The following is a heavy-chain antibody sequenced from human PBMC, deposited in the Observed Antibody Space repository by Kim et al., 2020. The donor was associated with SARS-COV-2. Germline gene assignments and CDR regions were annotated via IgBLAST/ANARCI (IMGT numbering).Heavy chain of an antibody. J-gene: IGHJ4*02. CDR1: GGSISSGGYY. CDR2: IYYSGST. CDR3: AKEGYDSSGYHKIDY. D-gene: IGHD3-22*01. Sequence: SETLSLTCTVSGGSISSGGYYWSWIRQHPGKGLEWIGYIYYSGSTYYNPSLKSRVTISVDTSKNQFSLKLSSVTAADTAVYYCAKEGYDSSGYHKIDYWGQGTLVTVSS. V-gene: IGHV4-31*03.